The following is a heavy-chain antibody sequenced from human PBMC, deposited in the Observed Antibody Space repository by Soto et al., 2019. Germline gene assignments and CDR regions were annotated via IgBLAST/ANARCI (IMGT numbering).Heavy chain of an antibody. CDR2: ISGRGVDT. CDR3: AIGGLLPRANRWF. CDR1: GFTFRNYP. Sequence: EVQLLESGGGLVQPGGSLRLSCAASGFTFRNYPMTWVRQAPGKELHWVSTISGRGVDTYYPDAVKGRVTISRDNSKNTLYLQINSLRAEDTAVYYCAIGGLLPRANRWFWGQGTLGTVSS. D-gene: IGHD3-16*02. J-gene: IGHJ4*02. V-gene: IGHV3-23*01.